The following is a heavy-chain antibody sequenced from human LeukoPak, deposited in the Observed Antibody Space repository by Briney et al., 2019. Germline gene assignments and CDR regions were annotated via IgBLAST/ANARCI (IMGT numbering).Heavy chain of an antibody. D-gene: IGHD2-2*02. V-gene: IGHV1-69*04. CDR3: ARAYCSSTSCYTGGDY. CDR1: GYTFTGYY. CDR2: IIPILGIA. J-gene: IGHJ4*02. Sequence: SVKVSCKASGYTFTGYYMHWVRQAPGQGLEWMGRIIPILGIANYAQKFQGRVTITADKSTSTAYMELSSLRSEDTAVYYCARAYCSSTSCYTGGDYWGQGTLVTVSS.